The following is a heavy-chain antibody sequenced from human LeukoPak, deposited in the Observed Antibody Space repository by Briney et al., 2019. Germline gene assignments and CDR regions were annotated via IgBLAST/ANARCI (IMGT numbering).Heavy chain of an antibody. J-gene: IGHJ4*02. CDR2: ISGSGGST. Sequence: GGSLRLSCAASGFTFSSYAMSWVRQAPGKGLEWVSAISGSGGSTYYADSVKGRFTISRDNSKNTLYLQMNSLRAEDTAVYYCARSREWLRIAELDYWGQETLVTVSS. CDR3: ARSREWLRIAELDY. D-gene: IGHD5-12*01. CDR1: GFTFSSYA. V-gene: IGHV3-23*01.